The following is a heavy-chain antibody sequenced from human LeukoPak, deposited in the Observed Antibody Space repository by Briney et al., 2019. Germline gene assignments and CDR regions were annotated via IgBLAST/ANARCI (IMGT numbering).Heavy chain of an antibody. V-gene: IGHV3-23*01. J-gene: IGHJ4*02. CDR2: IRGSGGST. Sequence: GGSLRLACAASGFTFSSYAMSWVRQAPGKGLEWVSAIRGSGGSTYYADSVKGRFTISRDNSKNTLYLQMNSLRAEDTAVYYCAKSVVAKKTWYYFDYWGQGTLVTVSS. D-gene: IGHD2-15*01. CDR3: AKSVVAKKTWYYFDY. CDR1: GFTFSSYA.